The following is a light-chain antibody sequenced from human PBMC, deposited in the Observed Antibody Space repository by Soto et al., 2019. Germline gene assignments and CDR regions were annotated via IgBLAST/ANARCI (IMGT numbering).Light chain of an antibody. J-gene: IGKJ4*01. CDR1: QSVSSY. V-gene: IGKV3-11*01. CDR2: DAS. Sequence: EIVLTQSPATLSLSPGERATLSCRASQSVSSYLAWYQQKPGQAPRVLIYDASNRATGIPARFSGSGSGTDFTLTISSLEPEDFAVYYCQQRSNWPLTFGGGTEVEIK. CDR3: QQRSNWPLT.